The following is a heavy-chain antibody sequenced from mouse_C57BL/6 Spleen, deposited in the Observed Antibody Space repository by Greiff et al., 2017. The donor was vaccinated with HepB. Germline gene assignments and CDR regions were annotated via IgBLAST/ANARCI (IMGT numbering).Heavy chain of an antibody. J-gene: IGHJ3*01. D-gene: IGHD2-4*01. Sequence: EVQRVESGPELVKPGDSVKISCKASGYSFTGYFMNWVMQSHGKSLEWIGRINPYNGDTFYNQKFKGKATLTVDKSSSTAHMELRSLTSEDSAVYYCARSGDYAWFAYWGQGTLVTVSA. CDR3: ARSGDYAWFAY. CDR2: INPYNGDT. V-gene: IGHV1-20*01. CDR1: GYSFTGYF.